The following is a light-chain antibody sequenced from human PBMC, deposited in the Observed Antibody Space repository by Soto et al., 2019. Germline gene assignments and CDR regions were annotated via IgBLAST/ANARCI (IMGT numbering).Light chain of an antibody. Sequence: ENVLRQSPGTLSLSPGERATLSYRASQIVSSNYLAWYQQKPGQAPRLLIYGASSRATGIPDRFSGSGSGTDFTLTISRLEPEDFAVYYCQQYGGSRAFGQGTKVETK. CDR2: GAS. J-gene: IGKJ1*01. CDR3: QQYGGSRA. V-gene: IGKV3-20*01. CDR1: QIVSSNY.